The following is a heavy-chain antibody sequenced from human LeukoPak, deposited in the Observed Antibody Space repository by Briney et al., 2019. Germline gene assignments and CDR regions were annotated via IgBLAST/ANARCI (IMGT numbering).Heavy chain of an antibody. V-gene: IGHV3-15*07. CDR3: STLTSRGLSDS. Sequence: GGSLRLSCAASGFTFSNAWMNWVRQAPGKGLEWVGRIKSKTDGGTTDYAAPVKGRFTISRDDSKNMLYLQMNSLKSEDTAVYYCSTLTSRGLSDSWGQGTLVTVSS. D-gene: IGHD1-20*01. J-gene: IGHJ4*02. CDR2: IKSKTDGGTT. CDR1: GFTFSNAW.